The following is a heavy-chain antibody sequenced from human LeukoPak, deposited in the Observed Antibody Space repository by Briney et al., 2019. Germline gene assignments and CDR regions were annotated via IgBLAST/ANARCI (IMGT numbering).Heavy chain of an antibody. V-gene: IGHV4-39*01. J-gene: IGHJ6*03. Sequence: PSETLSLTCTVSSGSISSSSYYWGWIRQPPGKGLEWIGSIYYSGSTYYNPSLKSRVTISVDTSKNQFSLKLSSVTAADTAVYYCARLGGSGSYSYYYYYYYMDVWGKGTTVTVSS. CDR2: IYYSGST. CDR1: SGSISSSSYY. D-gene: IGHD3-10*01. CDR3: ARLGGSGSYSYYYYYYYMDV.